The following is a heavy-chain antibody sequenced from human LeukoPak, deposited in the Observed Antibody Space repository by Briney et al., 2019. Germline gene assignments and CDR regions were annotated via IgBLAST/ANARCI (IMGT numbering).Heavy chain of an antibody. CDR3: ARRGVAGTRWYFDL. D-gene: IGHD6-19*01. CDR1: GYTFTSYG. CDR2: ISAYNGNT. J-gene: IGHJ2*01. V-gene: IGHV1-18*01. Sequence: ASVKVSCKASGYTFTSYGISWVRQAPGHGLEWTGWISAYNGNTNYAQKLQGRVTMTTDTSTSTAYMELRSLRSDDTVVYYCARRGVAGTRWYFDLWGRGTLVTVSS.